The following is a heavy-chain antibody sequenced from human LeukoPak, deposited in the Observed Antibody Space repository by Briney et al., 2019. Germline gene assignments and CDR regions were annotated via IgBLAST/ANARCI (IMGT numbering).Heavy chain of an antibody. CDR1: GGSISSGDYY. V-gene: IGHV4-30-4*01. Sequence: TQTLSLTCTVSGGSISSGDYYWSWIRQPPGKGLEWIGYIYYSGSTYYNPSLKSRVTISVDTSKNQFSLKLSSVTAADTAVYYCAKAIVVVPAAIGGWFDPWGQETLVTVSS. D-gene: IGHD2-2*02. J-gene: IGHJ5*02. CDR2: IYYSGST. CDR3: AKAIVVVPAAIGGWFDP.